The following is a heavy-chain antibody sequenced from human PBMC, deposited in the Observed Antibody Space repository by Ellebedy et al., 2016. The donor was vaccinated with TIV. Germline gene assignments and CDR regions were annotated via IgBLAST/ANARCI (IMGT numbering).Heavy chain of an antibody. CDR1: GFTFSSYD. V-gene: IGHV3-30*03. Sequence: GESLKISCAASGFTFSSYDMHWVRQAPGKGLEWVALISYDANNKYYADSVKGRFTISRDNAKNTLYLQMNSLRAEDTAVYYCVRDRYGSGRNDAFDIWGQGTMVTVSS. CDR2: ISYDANNK. J-gene: IGHJ3*02. CDR3: VRDRYGSGRNDAFDI. D-gene: IGHD3-10*01.